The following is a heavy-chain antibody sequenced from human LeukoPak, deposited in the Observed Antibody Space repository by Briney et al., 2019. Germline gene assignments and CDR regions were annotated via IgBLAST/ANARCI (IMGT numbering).Heavy chain of an antibody. Sequence: PGVSLRLSCVASGFTFSSYAMSWIRQAPGKGLEWVSAISSGGGNTDYADSVKGRFIISRDNSKNTVFLQMNSLRAEDTGVYYCANRISGSSSWGQGTLVTVSS. V-gene: IGHV3-23*01. J-gene: IGHJ5*02. CDR3: ANRISGSSS. D-gene: IGHD1-26*01. CDR2: ISSGGGNT. CDR1: GFTFSSYA.